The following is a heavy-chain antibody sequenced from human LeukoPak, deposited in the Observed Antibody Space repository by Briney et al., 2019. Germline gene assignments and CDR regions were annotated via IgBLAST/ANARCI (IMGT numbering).Heavy chain of an antibody. J-gene: IGHJ3*02. CDR1: GFTFSSYG. Sequence: GGSLRLSCAASGFTFSSYGMHWVRQAPGKGLEWVAVIWYDGSNKYYADSVKGRFTISRDNSKNTLYLQMNSLRVEDTAVYYCARAQDYDSSGYVDAFDMWGQGTMVTVSS. V-gene: IGHV3-33*01. CDR2: IWYDGSNK. D-gene: IGHD3-22*01. CDR3: ARAQDYDSSGYVDAFDM.